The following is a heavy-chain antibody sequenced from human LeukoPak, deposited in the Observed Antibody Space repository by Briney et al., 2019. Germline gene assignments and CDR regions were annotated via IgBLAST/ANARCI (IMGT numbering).Heavy chain of an antibody. CDR1: GFTFSTYN. Sequence: GGSLRLSCAASGFTFSTYNMNWVRQAPGKGLEWVSAVGGTDGRTYYAAFVKGRFTIYRDNSKNTLYLQMNSLRAEDTAVYYCAKDGTYYFDYWGRGTLVTVSS. CDR2: VGGTDGRT. J-gene: IGHJ4*02. D-gene: IGHD1-26*01. CDR3: AKDGTYYFDY. V-gene: IGHV3-23*01.